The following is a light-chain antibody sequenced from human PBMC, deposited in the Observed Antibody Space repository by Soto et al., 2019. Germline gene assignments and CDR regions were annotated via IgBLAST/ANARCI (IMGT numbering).Light chain of an antibody. Sequence: QSVLTQPPSASGTPGQRVTISCSGSSSNIGSNYVYWYQQLPGTAPKLLIYRNNQRPSGVPDRFSGSKSGTSASLAISGLRSEDEADYYCAAWDDSLRGLAVFGGGTQLTVL. J-gene: IGLJ7*01. CDR1: SSNIGSNY. V-gene: IGLV1-47*01. CDR2: RNN. CDR3: AAWDDSLRGLAV.